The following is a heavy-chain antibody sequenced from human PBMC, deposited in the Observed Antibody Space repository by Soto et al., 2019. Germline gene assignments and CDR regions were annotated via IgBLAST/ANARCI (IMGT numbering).Heavy chain of an antibody. CDR1: VGSISSYY. D-gene: IGHD6-13*01. Sequence: ATLSLTCTVSVGSISSYYWTLIRQPPGKGLEWIGYVYNSGSTNYNPSLKSRVTISEDTSKSQFSLKVNSMTAADTAVYYCARYRREAVAGYTLDNWGQGILVTLSS. J-gene: IGHJ4*02. CDR3: ARYRREAVAGYTLDN. CDR2: VYNSGST. V-gene: IGHV4-59*01.